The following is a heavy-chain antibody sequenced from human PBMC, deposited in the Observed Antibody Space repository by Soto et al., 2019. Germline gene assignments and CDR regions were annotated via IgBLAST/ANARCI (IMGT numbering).Heavy chain of an antibody. D-gene: IGHD3-16*01. J-gene: IGHJ4*02. CDR3: AKAYFVWSSEQPYYFDD. Sequence: EVQLLDSGGGLVLPGGSLRLSCAASGFTFSNYAMTWVRQGPGKGLEWVSGISGSGGRSYYADSVKGRFIISRDNSKSTLYLQMNSLTAEDTAVYYCAKAYFVWSSEQPYYFDDWGQGTLVTVAS. CDR1: GFTFSNYA. CDR2: ISGSGGRS. V-gene: IGHV3-23*01.